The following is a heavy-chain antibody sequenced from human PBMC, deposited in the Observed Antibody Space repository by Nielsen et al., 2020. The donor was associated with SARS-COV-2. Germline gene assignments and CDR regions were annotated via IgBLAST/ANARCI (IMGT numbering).Heavy chain of an antibody. CDR2: IYYSGST. CDR1: GGSVSSGSYY. Sequence: SETLSLTCTVSGGSVSSGSYYWSWIRQPPGKGLEWIGYIYYSGSTNYNPSLKSRVTISVDTSKNQFSLKLNSVTAADTAVYYCARAAAGTLLSWFDPWGQGTLVTVSS. V-gene: IGHV4-61*01. CDR3: ARAAAGTLLSWFDP. J-gene: IGHJ5*02. D-gene: IGHD6-13*01.